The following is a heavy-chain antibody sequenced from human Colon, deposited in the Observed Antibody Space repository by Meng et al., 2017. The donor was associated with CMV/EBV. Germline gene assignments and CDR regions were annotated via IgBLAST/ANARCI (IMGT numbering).Heavy chain of an antibody. CDR3: ARALYDSLTGYSRYFDL. J-gene: IGHJ2*01. CDR2: ISGSSEYI. V-gene: IGHV3-21*06. D-gene: IGHD3-9*01. CDR1: RCNSDS. Sequence: RCNSDSRFGVRRAAGKGLRWVTGISGSSEYIFYADSLKGRSAISRDNAENSLFLHMSSLRAEDTAVYYCARALYDSLTGYSRYFDLWGRGTLVTVSS.